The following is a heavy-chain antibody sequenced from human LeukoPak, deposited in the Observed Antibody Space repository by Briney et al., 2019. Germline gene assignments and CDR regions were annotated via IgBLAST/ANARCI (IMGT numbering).Heavy chain of an antibody. CDR3: ATHYCDSSGYYYSWYFDL. D-gene: IGHD3-22*01. V-gene: IGHV4-59*08. J-gene: IGHJ2*01. CDR2: IYHSGSS. CDR1: GGSISSYY. Sequence: SETLSLTCTVSGGSISSYYWSWIRQPPGKGLEWIGYIYHSGSSNYNPSLKSRVTISADTSKNQFSLKLSSVTAADTAVYYCATHYCDSSGYYYSWYFDLWGRGTLVTVSS.